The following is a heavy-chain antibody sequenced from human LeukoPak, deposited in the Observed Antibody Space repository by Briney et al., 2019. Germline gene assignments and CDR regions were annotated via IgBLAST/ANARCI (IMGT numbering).Heavy chain of an antibody. CDR2: IYTSGTT. CDR1: GFTVSSSY. V-gene: IGHV3-53*01. J-gene: IGHJ4*02. D-gene: IGHD2-15*01. CDR3: ARSVVAIRDLDY. Sequence: GGSLRLSCAASGFTVSSSYMSWVRQAPGKGLQWVSVIYTSGTTYYAESVKGRFTISRDNSKNTLYLQMNNLRAEDTAVYYCARSVVAIRDLDYWGQGTLVTVSS.